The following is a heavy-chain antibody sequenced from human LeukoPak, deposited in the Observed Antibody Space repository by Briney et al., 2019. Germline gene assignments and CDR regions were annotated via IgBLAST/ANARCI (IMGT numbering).Heavy chain of an antibody. CDR3: ARAGDVLSPNWFDP. V-gene: IGHV1-69*06. J-gene: IGHJ5*02. CDR1: GGTFSSYA. Sequence: SVKVSCKASGGTFSSYAISWVRQAPGQGLEWMGGIIPIFGTANYAQKFQGRVTITADKSTSTAYMELSSLRSEDTAVYYCARAGDVLSPNWFDPWGQGTLVTVSS. D-gene: IGHD4-17*01. CDR2: IIPIFGTA.